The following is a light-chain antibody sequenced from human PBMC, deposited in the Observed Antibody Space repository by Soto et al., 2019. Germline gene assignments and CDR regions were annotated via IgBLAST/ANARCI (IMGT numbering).Light chain of an antibody. V-gene: IGKV1-9*01. CDR1: QDISSH. CDR3: QQVKSSLPLT. J-gene: IGKJ4*01. CDR2: AAS. Sequence: IQLTQSPSSLSASVGDSVTITCRASQDISSHLAWYQQKPGKAPKVLIYAASTLETGVPSRFSGSGSGTDFTLTISSLQPEDFATYYFQQVKSSLPLTFGGGTKVEIK.